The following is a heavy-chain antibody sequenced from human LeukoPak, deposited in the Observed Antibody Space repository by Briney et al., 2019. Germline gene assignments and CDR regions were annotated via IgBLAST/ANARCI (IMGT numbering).Heavy chain of an antibody. D-gene: IGHD1-14*01. CDR3: ARGVNRAFDI. CDR2: ISSSGGTT. CDR1: GYTFTNYY. V-gene: IGHV1-46*01. Sequence: ASVKVSCKASGYTFTNYYMHWVRQAPGHGLEWMGIISSSGGTTSYAQKFQGRVTMTRDTSTTTVYMDLSSLRSEDTAMYYCARGVNRAFDIWGQGTMVTVSS. J-gene: IGHJ3*02.